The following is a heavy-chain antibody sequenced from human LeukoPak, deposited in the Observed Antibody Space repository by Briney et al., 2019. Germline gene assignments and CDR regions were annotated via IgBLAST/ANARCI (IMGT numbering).Heavy chain of an antibody. CDR1: GYTFTGYY. Sequence: ASVKVSCKASGYTFTGYYMHWVRQAPGQGLEWMGWINPNSGGTNYAQKFQGRVTMARDTSISTAYMELSRLRSEDTAVYYCARDSGSYSGSRDNWFDPWGQGTLVTVSS. CDR2: INPNSGGT. J-gene: IGHJ5*02. CDR3: ARDSGSYSGSRDNWFDP. V-gene: IGHV1-2*02. D-gene: IGHD6-13*01.